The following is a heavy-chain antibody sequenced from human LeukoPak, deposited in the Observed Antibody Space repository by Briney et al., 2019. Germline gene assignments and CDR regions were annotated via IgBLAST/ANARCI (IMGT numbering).Heavy chain of an antibody. J-gene: IGHJ4*02. V-gene: IGHV3-7*01. Sequence: GGSLRLSCAASGFTFKGYWMSWVRQAPGKGLEWVANIQQDGSEKKYVDSVKGRLTISRDNAKNSLYLQMDSLRAEDTAVYYCVRLRYTYGKNFDCWGQGTLVTVSS. D-gene: IGHD5-18*01. CDR2: IQQDGSEK. CDR1: GFTFKGYW. CDR3: VRLRYTYGKNFDC.